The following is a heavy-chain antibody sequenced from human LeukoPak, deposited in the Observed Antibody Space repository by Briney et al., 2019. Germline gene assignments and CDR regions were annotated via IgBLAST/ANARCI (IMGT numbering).Heavy chain of an antibody. CDR1: GGSISSSSFF. CDR2: ISYSGTT. V-gene: IGHV4-39*07. CDR3: ARHAVATPLGYFDY. Sequence: PSETLSLTCTVSGGSISSSSFFWGWIRQSPGKGLEWIGSISYSGTTYYNPSLKSRVTISVDTSKNQFSLMLRSVTAADTAVYYCARHAVATPLGYFDYWGQGTLVTVSS. J-gene: IGHJ4*02. D-gene: IGHD5-12*01.